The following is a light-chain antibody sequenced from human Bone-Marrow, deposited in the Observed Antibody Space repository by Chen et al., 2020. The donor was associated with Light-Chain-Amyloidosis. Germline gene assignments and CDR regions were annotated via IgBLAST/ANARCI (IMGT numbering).Light chain of an antibody. CDR3: QAWDTSVV. V-gene: IGLV3-1*01. J-gene: IGLJ2*01. CDR2: QDT. Sequence: SYELTRPPSVSVSPGQTASITCSGDKLGDKYTSWYQQKPGQSPVLVIYQDTKRPSGIPERFSGSKSGNTATLTISGTQAMDEADYYCQAWDTSVVFGGGTKLTVL. CDR1: KLGDKY.